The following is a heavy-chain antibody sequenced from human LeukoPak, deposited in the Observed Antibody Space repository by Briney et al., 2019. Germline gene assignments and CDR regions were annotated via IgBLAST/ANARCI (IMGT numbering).Heavy chain of an antibody. Sequence: SETLSLTCAVYGGSFSGYYWSWIRQPPGKGLEWIGANTNYNPSLKSRVTISVDTSKNQFSLKLNSVTAADTAVYYCARHYSSGWSDCWGQGTLVTVSS. CDR3: ARHYSSGWSDC. J-gene: IGHJ5*01. CDR2: ANT. V-gene: IGHV4-59*08. D-gene: IGHD6-19*01. CDR1: GGSFSGYY.